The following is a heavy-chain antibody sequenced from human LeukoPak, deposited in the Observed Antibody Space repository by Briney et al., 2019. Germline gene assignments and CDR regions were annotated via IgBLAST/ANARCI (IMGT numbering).Heavy chain of an antibody. D-gene: IGHD2-15*01. Sequence: GGSLRLSCAASGFTFSSYVMSWVRQAPGKGLEWVSAISGSGGSTYYADSVKGRFTISRDNSKNTLYLQMNSLRAEDTAVYYCAKDFSGYYGMDVWGQGTTVTVSS. J-gene: IGHJ6*02. CDR2: ISGSGGST. V-gene: IGHV3-23*01. CDR3: AKDFSGYYGMDV. CDR1: GFTFSSYV.